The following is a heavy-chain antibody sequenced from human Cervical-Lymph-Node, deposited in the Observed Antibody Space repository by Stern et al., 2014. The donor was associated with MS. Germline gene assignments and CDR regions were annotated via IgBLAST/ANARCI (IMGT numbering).Heavy chain of an antibody. J-gene: IGHJ4*02. CDR1: GYSFSTYW. D-gene: IGHD3-16*02. Sequence: EVQLVQSGAEVKKPGESLKISCKGSGYSFSTYWIGWVRQMPGRGLEWMGVIYPGDPDTTYSPSFQGQVTISADKSISTAYLQWSSLQASDTAMYYCARTHYDYVWGTYRYFDYWGQGTLVTVSS. V-gene: IGHV5-51*01. CDR3: ARTHYDYVWGTYRYFDY. CDR2: IYPGDPDT.